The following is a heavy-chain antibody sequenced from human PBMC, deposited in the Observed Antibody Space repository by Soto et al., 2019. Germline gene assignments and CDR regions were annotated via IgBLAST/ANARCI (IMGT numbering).Heavy chain of an antibody. V-gene: IGHV3-48*02. CDR3: ASVGGVGAQVFVP. Sequence: EVQLVESGGGLVQPGGSLRLSCAASGFTFSSYSMNWVRQAPGKGLEWVSYISSSSSTIYYAYYVKGRFTDYRDNAKNSLYLQMNSLSDEDTAVYYCASVGGVGAQVFVPWCQGTLVTVSS. CDR1: GFTFSSYS. J-gene: IGHJ5*02. D-gene: IGHD1-26*01. CDR2: ISSSSSTI.